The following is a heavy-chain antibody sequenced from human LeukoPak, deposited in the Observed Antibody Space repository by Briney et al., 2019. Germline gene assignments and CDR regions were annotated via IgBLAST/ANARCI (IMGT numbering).Heavy chain of an antibody. D-gene: IGHD5-18*01. CDR3: ARALVGVVGYSYADWFDP. CDR1: GFTFSSYA. Sequence: GGSLRLSCAASGFTFSSYAMHWVRQAPGKGLEYVSAISSNGGSTYYANSVKGRFTISRDNSKNTLYLQMGSLRAEDMAVYYCARALVGVVGYSYADWFDPWGQGTLVTVSS. CDR2: ISSNGGST. V-gene: IGHV3-64*01. J-gene: IGHJ5*02.